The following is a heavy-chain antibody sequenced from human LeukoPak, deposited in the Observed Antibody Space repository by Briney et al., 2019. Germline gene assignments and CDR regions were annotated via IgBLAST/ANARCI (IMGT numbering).Heavy chain of an antibody. Sequence: PGGSLRLSCAASGFTFSSYGMHWVRQAPGKGLEWVAVIWYDGSNKYYADSVKGRFTISRDNSKNTLYLQMNSLRAEDTAVYYCAREEYYYDSSGYCYLDYWGQGTLVTVSS. V-gene: IGHV3-33*01. J-gene: IGHJ4*02. CDR2: IWYDGSNK. D-gene: IGHD3-22*01. CDR1: GFTFSSYG. CDR3: AREEYYYDSSGYCYLDY.